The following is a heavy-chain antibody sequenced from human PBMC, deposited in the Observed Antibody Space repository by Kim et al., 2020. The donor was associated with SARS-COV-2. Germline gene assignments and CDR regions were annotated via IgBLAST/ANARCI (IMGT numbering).Heavy chain of an antibody. D-gene: IGHD3-3*01. CDR2: ISAYNGNT. Sequence: ASVKVSCKASGYTFTSYGISWVRQAPGQGLEWMGWISAYNGNTNYAQKLQGRVTMTTDTSTSTAYMELRSLRSDDTAVYYCARGPSLSYYDFWSGYWSDYWGQGTLVTVSS. CDR3: ARGPSLSYYDFWSGYWSDY. CDR1: GYTFTSYG. V-gene: IGHV1-18*04. J-gene: IGHJ4*02.